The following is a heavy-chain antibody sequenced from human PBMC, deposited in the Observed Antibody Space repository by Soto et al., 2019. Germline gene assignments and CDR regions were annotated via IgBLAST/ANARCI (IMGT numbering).Heavy chain of an antibody. Sequence: SETLSLTCTVSGGSISSYYWTWIRQPPGKGLEWIGYISYSGSTNYNPSLKSRVTISVDTSKNQFSLKLSSVTAADTAVYYCARHIAVYNWFEPWGQGTLVTVSS. D-gene: IGHD2-21*01. CDR2: ISYSGST. J-gene: IGHJ5*02. V-gene: IGHV4-59*08. CDR3: ARHIAVYNWFEP. CDR1: GGSISSYY.